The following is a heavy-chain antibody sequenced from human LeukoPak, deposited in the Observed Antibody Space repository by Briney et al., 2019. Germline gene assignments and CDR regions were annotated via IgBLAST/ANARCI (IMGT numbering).Heavy chain of an antibody. D-gene: IGHD3-22*01. J-gene: IGHJ3*02. CDR2: IYYSGST. Sequence: SETLSLTCTVSGGSISSYYWSWIRQPPGKGLEWIGYIYYSGSTNYNPSLKSRVTISVDTSKNQFSLKLSSVTAADTAVYYCAREHMIDHRRGSDAFDIWGQGTMVTVSS. CDR1: GGSISSYY. V-gene: IGHV4-59*01. CDR3: AREHMIDHRRGSDAFDI.